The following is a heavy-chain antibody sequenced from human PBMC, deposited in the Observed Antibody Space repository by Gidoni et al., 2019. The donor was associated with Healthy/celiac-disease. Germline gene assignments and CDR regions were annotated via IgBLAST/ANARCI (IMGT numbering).Heavy chain of an antibody. J-gene: IGHJ4*02. Sequence: EVQLVESGGGLVQPGRSLRLSCAASGFPFDDYAMHWVRQAPGKGLGWVSGISWNSGSIGYADSVKGRFTISRDNAKNSLYLQMNSLRAEDTALYYCAKDPSVTVTTGSFDYWGQGTLVTVSS. D-gene: IGHD4-4*01. V-gene: IGHV3-9*01. CDR1: GFPFDDYA. CDR3: AKDPSVTVTTGSFDY. CDR2: ISWNSGSI.